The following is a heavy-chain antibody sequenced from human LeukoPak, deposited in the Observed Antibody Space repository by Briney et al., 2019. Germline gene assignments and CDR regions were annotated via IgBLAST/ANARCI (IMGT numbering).Heavy chain of an antibody. V-gene: IGHV4-39*07. CDR1: GGSISSSSYY. CDR3: ASIVGFGESVGFDP. Sequence: PSETLSLTCTVSGGSISSSSYYWGWIRQPPGKGLEWIGSIYYSGSTYYNPSLKSRVTISVDTSKNQFSLKLSSVTAADTAVYYCASIVGFGESVGFDPWGQGTLVTVSS. J-gene: IGHJ5*02. D-gene: IGHD3-10*01. CDR2: IYYSGST.